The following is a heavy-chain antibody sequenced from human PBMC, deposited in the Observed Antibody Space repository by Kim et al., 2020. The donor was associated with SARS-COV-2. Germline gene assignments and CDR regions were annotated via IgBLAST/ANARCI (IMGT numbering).Heavy chain of an antibody. CDR1: GFTFSSYE. V-gene: IGHV3-48*03. D-gene: IGHD1-1*01. CDR2: ISSSGSTI. J-gene: IGHJ4*02. Sequence: GGSLRLSCAASGFTFSSYEMNWVRQAPGKGLEWVSYISSSGSTIYYADSVKGRFTISRDNAKNSLYLQMNSLRAEDTAVYYCARDGASYWKEGDYFDYWGQGTLVTVSS. CDR3: ARDGASYWKEGDYFDY.